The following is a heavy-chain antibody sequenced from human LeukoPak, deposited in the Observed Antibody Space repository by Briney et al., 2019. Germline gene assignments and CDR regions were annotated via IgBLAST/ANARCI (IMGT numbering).Heavy chain of an antibody. CDR1: GFTFSSYA. J-gene: IGHJ4*02. V-gene: IGHV3-30-3*01. D-gene: IGHD6-19*01. CDR2: ISYDGSNK. Sequence: GGSLRLSCAASGFTFSSYAMHWVRQAPGKGLEWVAVISYDGSNKYYADSVKGRFTISRDNSKNTLYLQMNSLRAEDTAVYYCARHSRIAVTDYWGQGTLVTVSS. CDR3: ARHSRIAVTDY.